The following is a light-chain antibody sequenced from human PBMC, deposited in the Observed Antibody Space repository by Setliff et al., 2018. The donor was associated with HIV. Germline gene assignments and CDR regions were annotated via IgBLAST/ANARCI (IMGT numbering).Light chain of an antibody. CDR3: ASPRDTNTLEV. CDR1: NSDIGSHDY. Sequence: QSALTQPASVSGSPGQSITISCSGTNSDIGSHDYVTWYQQHPGKAPKLIIFSVTYRPSGVSDRFSGSKSGNTASLTISGLQPEDEADYYCASPRDTNTLEVFGTGTKVTVL. J-gene: IGLJ1*01. CDR2: SVT. V-gene: IGLV2-14*03.